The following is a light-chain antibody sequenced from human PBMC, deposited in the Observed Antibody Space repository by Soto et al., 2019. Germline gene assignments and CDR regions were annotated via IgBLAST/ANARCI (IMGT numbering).Light chain of an antibody. J-gene: IGKJ4*01. V-gene: IGKV1-39*01. CDR2: AAS. Sequence: DIQMTQSPSSLSASVGDRVTITCRAGQYIGRYLNWYQQKPGKAPKLLIYAASSLHRGVPSRFSGSGSGTDVTLTISSLQPEDFATYSCQQTYRTPLTFGGGTKVDIK. CDR3: QQTYRTPLT. CDR1: QYIGRY.